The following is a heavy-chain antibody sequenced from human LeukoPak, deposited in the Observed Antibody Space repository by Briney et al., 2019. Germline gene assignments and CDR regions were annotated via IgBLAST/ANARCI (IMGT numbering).Heavy chain of an antibody. J-gene: IGHJ4*02. CDR2: CYHGRST. V-gene: IGHV4-38-2*02. CDR3: ARAMSIAARCQTIFDY. CDR1: GYSISTGCY. Sequence: SETLSLTCTVSGYSISTGCYWDWLRQPPGKGLEGIGTCYHGRSTYYNPSLKSRVTISVDTSKNQFSLHMTTVTAADTAVYYCARAMSIAARCQTIFDYWGQGTLVTVSS. D-gene: IGHD6-6*01.